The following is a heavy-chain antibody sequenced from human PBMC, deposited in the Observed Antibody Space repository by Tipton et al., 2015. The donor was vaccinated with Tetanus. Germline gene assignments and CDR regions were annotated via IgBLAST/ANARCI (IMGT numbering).Heavy chain of an antibody. V-gene: IGHV4-39*02. Sequence: LRLSCAVSGGSISGSRYYWGWIRQPPKKGLEWIGNVFFSGNTYYNPSFKSRVTISVDTAKNPFSLQLTSVTAADTAVYYCASLHTDFYDSNGYSGADYWGQGTLVTVSS. CDR2: VFFSGNT. CDR3: ASLHTDFYDSNGYSGADY. CDR1: GGSISGSRYY. D-gene: IGHD3-22*01. J-gene: IGHJ4*02.